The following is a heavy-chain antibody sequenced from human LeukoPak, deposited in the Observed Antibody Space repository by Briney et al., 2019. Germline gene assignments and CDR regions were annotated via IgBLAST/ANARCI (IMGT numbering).Heavy chain of an antibody. CDR2: IYPGDSDT. Sequence: GESLKISCKGSGYSFTSYWIGWVRQMPGKGLEWMGIIYPGDSDTRYSPSFQGQATISADKSISTAYLQWSSLKASDTAIYYCYSIAARRFDYWGQGTLVTVSS. CDR3: YSIAARRFDY. D-gene: IGHD6-6*01. J-gene: IGHJ4*02. V-gene: IGHV5-51*01. CDR1: GYSFTSYW.